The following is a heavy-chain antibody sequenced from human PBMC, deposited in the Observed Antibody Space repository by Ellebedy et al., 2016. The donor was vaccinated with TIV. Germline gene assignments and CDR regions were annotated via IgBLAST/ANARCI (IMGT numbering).Heavy chain of an antibody. CDR1: GYTFSSNG. V-gene: IGHV1-18*04. CDR3: ARARSAFDQVFDY. Sequence: AASVKVSCKASGYTFSSNGISWVRQAPGQGLEWMGWVIPSNGKTTCAKKLQGRVTMTTDTSTSTAYMELTSLRSDDTAVYYCARARSAFDQVFDYWGKGTPVTVSS. J-gene: IGHJ4*02. CDR2: VIPSNGKT. D-gene: IGHD2-2*01.